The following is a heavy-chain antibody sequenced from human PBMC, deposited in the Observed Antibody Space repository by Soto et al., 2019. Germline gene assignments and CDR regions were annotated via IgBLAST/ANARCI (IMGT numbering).Heavy chain of an antibody. CDR2: ISGSGGST. D-gene: IGHD3-3*01. J-gene: IGHJ4*02. Sequence: GGSLRLSCAASGFTFSSYAMSWVRQAPGKGLECVSAISGSGGSTYYADSVKGRFTISRDNSKNTLYLQMNSLRAEDTAVYYCAKARAQSYDFWSGYRVXYWGQGTLVXVSS. CDR1: GFTFSSYA. V-gene: IGHV3-23*01. CDR3: AKARAQSYDFWSGYRVXY.